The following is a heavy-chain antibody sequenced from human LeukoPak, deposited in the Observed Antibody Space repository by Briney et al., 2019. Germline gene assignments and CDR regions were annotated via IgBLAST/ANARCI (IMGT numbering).Heavy chain of an antibody. J-gene: IGHJ4*02. CDR2: IYYSGSI. Sequence: PSETLSLTCTVSGGSISSNSYYWGWIRQPPGKGLEWIGNIYYSGSIYFNPSLKSRVTISVDTSKNQFSLKLSSVTAADTAVYYCARRGDFWSGYGFDYWGQGTLVTVSS. CDR3: ARRGDFWSGYGFDY. CDR1: GGSISSNSYY. V-gene: IGHV4-39*01. D-gene: IGHD3-3*01.